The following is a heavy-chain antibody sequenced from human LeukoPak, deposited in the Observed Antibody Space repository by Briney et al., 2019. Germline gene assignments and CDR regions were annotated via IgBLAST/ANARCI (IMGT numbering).Heavy chain of an antibody. CDR1: GFTFSTYE. D-gene: IGHD3-22*01. CDR3: ARDSLHDYDGSSYGYYFDY. V-gene: IGHV3-48*03. CDR2: ISSSGSLT. Sequence: GGSLSLSCAPSGFTFSTYEMIWVRQAPGKGPEWISYISSSGSLTYYADSVRGRFTVSRDNAKNSLYLQMNSLRVEDTAVYYCARDSLHDYDGSSYGYYFDYWGQGTLVTVSS. J-gene: IGHJ4*02.